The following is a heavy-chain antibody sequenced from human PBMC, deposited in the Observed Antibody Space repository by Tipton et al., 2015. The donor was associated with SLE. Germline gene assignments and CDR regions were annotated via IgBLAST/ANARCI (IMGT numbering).Heavy chain of an antibody. D-gene: IGHD2-2*01. J-gene: IGHJ6*03. Sequence: LRLSCAVYGGSFSGNYWSWIRQPPGKGLEWIGEINHSGSTNYNPSLKSRVTISVDTSKNQFSLKLSSVTAADTAVYYCAREGCSSTSCYGYYYMDVWGKGTTVTVS. CDR2: INHSGST. V-gene: IGHV4-34*01. CDR1: GGSFSGNY. CDR3: AREGCSSTSCYGYYYMDV.